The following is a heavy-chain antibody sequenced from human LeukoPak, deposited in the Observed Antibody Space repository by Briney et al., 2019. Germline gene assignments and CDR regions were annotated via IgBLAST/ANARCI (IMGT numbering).Heavy chain of an antibody. Sequence: GGSLRLSCAASGFTFSSYAMHWVRRAPGKGLEWVSSISSTGGTTYYADSVKGRFTISRDNSKNTLYLQMNSLRAEDTAIYYCAKNGDRGAYCTGGTCYPYFYYYMDVWGKGTTVTI. D-gene: IGHD2-15*01. CDR2: ISSTGGTT. J-gene: IGHJ6*03. CDR3: AKNGDRGAYCTGGTCYPYFYYYMDV. CDR1: GFTFSSYA. V-gene: IGHV3-23*01.